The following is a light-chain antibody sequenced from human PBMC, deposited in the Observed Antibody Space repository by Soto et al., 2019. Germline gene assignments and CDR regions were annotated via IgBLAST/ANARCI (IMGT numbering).Light chain of an antibody. V-gene: IGLV2-8*01. Sequence: QSVLTQPPSASGSPGQSVPISCTGTSSDVGGYNYVSWYQQHPGKAPKLMIYEVSERPSGVPDRFSGSKSSNTASLTVSGLQAEDEADYYCSSYAGSNNFVFGTGTKATVL. CDR3: SSYAGSNNFV. J-gene: IGLJ1*01. CDR2: EVS. CDR1: SSDVGGYNY.